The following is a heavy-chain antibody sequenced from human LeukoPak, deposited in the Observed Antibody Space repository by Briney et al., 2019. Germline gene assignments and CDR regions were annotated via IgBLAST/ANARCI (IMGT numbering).Heavy chain of an antibody. D-gene: IGHD6-13*01. Sequence: GGSLRLSCAASGFTFSSYAMHWVRQAPGKGLEWVAVISYDGSNKYYADSVKGRFTISRDNSKNTLYLQMNSLRAEDTAVYYCARDFWQLVRRALDVWGKGTTVTVSS. V-gene: IGHV3-30-3*01. CDR2: ISYDGSNK. CDR3: ARDFWQLVRRALDV. CDR1: GFTFSSYA. J-gene: IGHJ6*04.